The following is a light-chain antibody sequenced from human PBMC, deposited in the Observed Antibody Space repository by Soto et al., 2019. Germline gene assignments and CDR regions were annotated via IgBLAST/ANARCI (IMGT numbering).Light chain of an antibody. J-gene: IGKJ1*01. V-gene: IGKV1-6*01. CDR3: QQYNNWPRGT. Sequence: AIQITQSPSSLSASVGDRVTITCRASQGIRNDLGWYQQKPGKAPKLLIYAASSLQSGVPSRFSGSGSGTEFTLTISSLQSEDFAVYYCQQYNNWPRGTCGQGTKGDIK. CDR1: QGIRND. CDR2: AAS.